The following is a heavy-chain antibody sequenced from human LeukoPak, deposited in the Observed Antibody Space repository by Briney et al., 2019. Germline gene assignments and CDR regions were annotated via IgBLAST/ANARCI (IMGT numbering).Heavy chain of an antibody. CDR1: GYTFTGYY. J-gene: IGHJ5*02. D-gene: IGHD3-10*01. CDR3: ARGGITMVRGATPTWFDP. V-gene: IGHV1-2*02. CDR2: INPNSGGT. Sequence: ASVKLSCKASGYTFTGYYMHWVRHAPGQGLERMGWINPNSGGTNYAQQFQGRVTMTRDTASSTAYMELSRLRADDTAVYYCARGGITMVRGATPTWFDPWGQGTLVTVSS.